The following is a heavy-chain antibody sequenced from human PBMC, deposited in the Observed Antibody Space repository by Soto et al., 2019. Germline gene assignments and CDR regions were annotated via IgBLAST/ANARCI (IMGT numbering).Heavy chain of an antibody. D-gene: IGHD6-13*01. CDR3: ARDGVAAAGTGPLRYYYGMDV. CDR1: GYTFTGYY. J-gene: IGHJ6*02. CDR2: INPNSGGT. V-gene: IGHV1-2*04. Sequence: QVQLVQSGAEVKKPGASVKVSCKASGYTFTGYYMHWVRQAPGQGLEWMGWINPNSGGTNYAQKFQGWVTMTRDTSISTAYMELGRLRSDDTAVYYCARDGVAAAGTGPLRYYYGMDVWGQGTTVTVSS.